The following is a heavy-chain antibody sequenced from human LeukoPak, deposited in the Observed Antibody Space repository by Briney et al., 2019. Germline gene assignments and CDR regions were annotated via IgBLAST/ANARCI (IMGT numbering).Heavy chain of an antibody. Sequence: GGSLRLSRAASGCTFSDHHIDWVRKAPGKGLEWVGRSKNKANNYITQYAAFVQGRFTISRDNSKNSLYLQINSLKTEDTAVYYCARDSSGQGDYWGQGTLVTVSS. CDR2: SKNKANNYIT. CDR1: GCTFSDHH. V-gene: IGHV3-72*01. J-gene: IGHJ4*02. CDR3: ARDSSGQGDY. D-gene: IGHD3-22*01.